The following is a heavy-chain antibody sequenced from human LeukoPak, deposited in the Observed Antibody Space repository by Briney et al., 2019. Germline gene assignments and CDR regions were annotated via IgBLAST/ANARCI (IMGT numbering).Heavy chain of an antibody. CDR1: GFIFDDYA. CDR3: AKEMYYYGSGSSAPDY. CDR2: ISYDGSNK. V-gene: IGHV3-30*18. Sequence: GGSLRLSCAVSGFIFDDYAMHWVRQAPGKGLEWVAVISYDGSNKYYADSVKGRFTISRDNSKNTLYLQMNSLRAEDTAVYYCAKEMYYYGSGSSAPDYWGQGTLVTVPS. D-gene: IGHD3-10*01. J-gene: IGHJ4*02.